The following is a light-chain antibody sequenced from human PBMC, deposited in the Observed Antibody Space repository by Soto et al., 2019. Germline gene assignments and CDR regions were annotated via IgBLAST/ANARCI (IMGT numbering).Light chain of an antibody. Sequence: EIVLTQSPGTLSLSPGERATLSCRASQSVSSSYLVWHQQKPGQAPRLLIYAASRRATGIPDRFSGSGSGTDFTLTISRLEPVDFAVYYCQQYGSSPWTFGQGTKVEIK. V-gene: IGKV3-20*01. CDR2: AAS. CDR1: QSVSSSY. J-gene: IGKJ1*01. CDR3: QQYGSSPWT.